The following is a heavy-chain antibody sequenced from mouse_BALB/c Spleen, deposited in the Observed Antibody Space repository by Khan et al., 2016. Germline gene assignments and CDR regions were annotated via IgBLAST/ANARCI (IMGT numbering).Heavy chain of an antibody. CDR2: IDPANGNT. D-gene: IGHD2-4*01. CDR3: ARSPYDYDVGFAY. J-gene: IGHJ3*01. V-gene: IGHV14-3*02. CDR1: GFNIKDPY. Sequence: VQLKESGAELVKPGASVKLSCTASGFNIKDPYMHWVKQRPEQGLEWIGRIDPANGNTKYDPKFQGKATITADTSSNTAYLPLSSLTSEDTAVYYCARSPYDYDVGFAYWGQGTLVTVSA.